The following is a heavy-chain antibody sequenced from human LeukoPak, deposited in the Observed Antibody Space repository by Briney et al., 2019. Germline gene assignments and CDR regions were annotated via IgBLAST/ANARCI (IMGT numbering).Heavy chain of an antibody. D-gene: IGHD2-15*01. Sequence: PSETLSLTCTVSGGSISSSSYFWGWIRQPPGKGLEWIATIYYSGTTYYNPSLKSRVTISVDTSKNQFSLKLSSVTAADTAVYSSARHPPYCSGGNCYGPDAFDVWGQGTMVTVSS. J-gene: IGHJ3*01. V-gene: IGHV4-39*01. CDR2: IYYSGTT. CDR1: GGSISSSSYF. CDR3: ARHPPYCSGGNCYGPDAFDV.